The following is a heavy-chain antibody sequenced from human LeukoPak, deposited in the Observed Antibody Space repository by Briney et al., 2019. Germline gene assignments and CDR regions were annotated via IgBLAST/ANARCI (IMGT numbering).Heavy chain of an antibody. CDR3: ARDALYGDYAGNWFDP. D-gene: IGHD4-17*01. CDR1: GFTFSSYW. Sequence: RGSLRLSCAASGFTFSSYWMHWVRQAPGKGLVWVSRINSDGSSTSYADSVKGRFTISRDNAKNTLYLQMNSLRAEDTAVYYCARDALYGDYAGNWFDPWGQGTLVTASS. CDR2: INSDGSST. V-gene: IGHV3-74*01. J-gene: IGHJ5*02.